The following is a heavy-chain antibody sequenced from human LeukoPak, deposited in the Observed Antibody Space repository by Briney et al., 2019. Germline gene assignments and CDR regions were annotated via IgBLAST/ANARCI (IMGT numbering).Heavy chain of an antibody. D-gene: IGHD3-16*01. J-gene: IGHJ3*02. CDR1: GGSISSYY. CDR2: IYYSGST. V-gene: IGHV4-59*12. CDR3: ARDQSAGGGYAFDI. Sequence: PSETLSLTCTVSGGSISSYYWSWIRQPPGKGLEWIGYIYYSGSTNYNPSLKSRVTISVDTSKNQFSLKLSSVTAADTAVYYCARDQSAGGGYAFDIWGQGTMVTVSS.